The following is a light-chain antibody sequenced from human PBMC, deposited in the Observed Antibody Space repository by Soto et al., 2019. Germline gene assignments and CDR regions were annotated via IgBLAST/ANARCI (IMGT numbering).Light chain of an antibody. J-gene: IGKJ4*01. Sequence: EIVLTQSPDSLSVSPGERATLSCRASQSISSTSLAWYQQKPGQAPRLLIYGASSRATGIPDRFSGRGSGTDFTLTISTLEPEDFAVYYCQQYGSSPLLSFGGGTKVDIK. CDR3: QQYGSSPLLS. CDR2: GAS. CDR1: QSISSTS. V-gene: IGKV3-20*01.